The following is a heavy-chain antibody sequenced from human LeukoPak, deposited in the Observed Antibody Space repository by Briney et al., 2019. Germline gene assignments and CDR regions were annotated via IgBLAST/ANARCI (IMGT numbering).Heavy chain of an antibody. J-gene: IGHJ4*02. CDR3: ARGSLINLDY. D-gene: IGHD3-10*01. V-gene: IGHV4-30-4*08. Sequence: SETLSLTCTVPGGSISSGDYYWSWIRQPPGKGLEWIGYIYYSGSTYYNPSLKSRVTISVDTSKNQFSLKLSSVTAADTAVYYCARGSLINLDYWGQGTLVTVSS. CDR1: GGSISSGDYY. CDR2: IYYSGST.